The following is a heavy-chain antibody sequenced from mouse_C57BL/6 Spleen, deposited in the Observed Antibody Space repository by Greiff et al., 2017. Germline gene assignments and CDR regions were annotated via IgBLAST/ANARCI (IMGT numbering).Heavy chain of an antibody. D-gene: IGHD2-3*01. CDR2: IYPRSGNT. J-gene: IGHJ4*01. V-gene: IGHV1-81*01. CDR1: GYTFTSYG. Sequence: QVQLKQSGAELARPGASVKLSCKASGYTFTSYGISWVKQRTGQGLEWIGEIYPRSGNTYYNEKFKGKATLTADKSSSTAYMELRSLTSEDSAVYFCARYHDGYQLVYYAMDYWGQGTSVTVSS. CDR3: ARYHDGYQLVYYAMDY.